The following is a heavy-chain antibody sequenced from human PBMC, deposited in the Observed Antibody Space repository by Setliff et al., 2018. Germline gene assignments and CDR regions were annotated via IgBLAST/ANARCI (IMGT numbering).Heavy chain of an antibody. CDR3: ARDRVEDYGGILHYYYYYMDV. Sequence: GASVKVSCKTSGYTFINYGLSWMRQAPGQGLEWMGWISAYNGNTNYAQKLQGRVTMTTDTSTSTAYMELRSLRSDDTAVYYCARDRVEDYGGILHYYYYYMDVWGKGTTVTVSS. D-gene: IGHD4-17*01. V-gene: IGHV1-18*01. CDR1: GYTFINYG. CDR2: ISAYNGNT. J-gene: IGHJ6*03.